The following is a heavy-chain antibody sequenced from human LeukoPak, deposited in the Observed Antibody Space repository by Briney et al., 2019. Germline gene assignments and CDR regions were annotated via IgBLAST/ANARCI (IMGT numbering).Heavy chain of an antibody. CDR1: GFTFSNYA. D-gene: IGHD3-10*01. V-gene: IGHV3-23*01. Sequence: GGSLRLSCAASGFTFSNYAMSWVRQAPGKGLEWVSPISGSGGSAYYADSVKGRFTISRDNPKNTLYLQMNSLRAEDTAVYYCAKLLRGVVVPYYDYWGQGTLVTVSS. CDR2: ISGSGGSA. CDR3: AKLLRGVVVPYYDY. J-gene: IGHJ4*02.